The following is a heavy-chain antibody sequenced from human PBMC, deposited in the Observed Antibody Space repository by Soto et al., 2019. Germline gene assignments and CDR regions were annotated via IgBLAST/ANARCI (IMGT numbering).Heavy chain of an antibody. Sequence: ASVKVSCKASGGTFSSYAISWVRQAPGQGLEWMGGIIPIFGTANYAQKFQGRVTITADESTSTAYMELSSLRSEDTAVYYCARGLAVAGLYYFDYWGQGTLVTVSS. CDR2: IIPIFGTA. J-gene: IGHJ4*02. CDR1: GGTFSSYA. V-gene: IGHV1-69*13. D-gene: IGHD6-19*01. CDR3: ARGLAVAGLYYFDY.